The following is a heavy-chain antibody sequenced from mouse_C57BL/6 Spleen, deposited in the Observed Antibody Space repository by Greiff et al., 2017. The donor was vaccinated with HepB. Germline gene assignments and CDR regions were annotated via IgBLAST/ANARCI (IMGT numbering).Heavy chain of an antibody. D-gene: IGHD1-1*01. CDR2: IDPEDGET. CDR1: GFNIKDYY. J-gene: IGHJ1*03. V-gene: IGHV14-2*01. CDR3: ARGGGSSYGYFDV. Sequence: EVQLQQSGAELVKPGASVKLSCTASGFNIKDYYMHWVKQRTEQGLEWIGRIDPEDGETKYAPKFPGKATITADTSSNTAYLQLSSLTSEDTAVYYCARGGGSSYGYFDVWGTGTTVTVSS.